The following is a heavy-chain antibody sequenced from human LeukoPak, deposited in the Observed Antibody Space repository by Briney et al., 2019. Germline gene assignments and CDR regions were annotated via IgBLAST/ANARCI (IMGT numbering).Heavy chain of an antibody. J-gene: IGHJ6*02. V-gene: IGHV3-48*03. Sequence: GGSLRLSCAASGFSFSSYEMQWVRQAPGKGLEWVSYIRFDGSTIYYADSVKGRFTISRDNAKNSQFLQMNSLRAEDTAVYYCARRLGSDYGLDVWGQGTTVTVSS. CDR1: GFSFSSYE. D-gene: IGHD1-26*01. CDR2: IRFDGSTI. CDR3: ARRLGSDYGLDV.